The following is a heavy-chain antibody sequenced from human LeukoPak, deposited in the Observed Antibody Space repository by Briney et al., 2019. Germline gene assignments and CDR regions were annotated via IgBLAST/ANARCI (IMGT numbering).Heavy chain of an antibody. CDR2: IYTSGST. D-gene: IGHD3-3*01. J-gene: IGHJ6*03. Sequence: SETLSLTCTVSGGSISSYYWSWIRQPAGKGLEWIGRIYTSGSTNYNPSLKSRVTMSVDTSKNQFSLKLSSVTAADTAVYYCARGRYDFWSGYYSPPNYYYMTSGAKGPRSPSP. V-gene: IGHV4-4*07. CDR1: GGSISSYY. CDR3: ARGRYDFWSGYYSPPNYYYMTS.